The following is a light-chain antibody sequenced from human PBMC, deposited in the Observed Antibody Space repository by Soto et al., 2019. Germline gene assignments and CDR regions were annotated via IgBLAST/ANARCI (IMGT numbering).Light chain of an antibody. V-gene: IGKV3-15*01. CDR2: GAS. CDR3: QQYNNWPIT. Sequence: EIVMTQSPATLSVSPGERATLSCRASQSVSSNLAWYQQKPDQAPRLLIYGASPRVTGIPARFSGSGSGTEFTLTISSLQSEDFAVYYCQQYNNWPITFGQGTRLEIK. J-gene: IGKJ5*01. CDR1: QSVSSN.